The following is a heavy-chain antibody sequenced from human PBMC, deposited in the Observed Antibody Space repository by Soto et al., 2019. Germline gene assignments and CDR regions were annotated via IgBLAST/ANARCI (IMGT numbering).Heavy chain of an antibody. CDR1: GFTFDDYA. J-gene: IGHJ5*02. D-gene: IGHD6-19*01. CDR3: ARGGGSTGWYANWFDT. Sequence: EVPLVESGGGLVQPGRSLRLSCAASGFTFDDYAMHWVRQSPGKGLEWVSSTNWNSGTVGYADSVKGRFTISRDNAKNSLYLQMYSLRDEDTALYYCARGGGSTGWYANWFDTWGQGTLVTDSS. V-gene: IGHV3-9*01. CDR2: TNWNSGTV.